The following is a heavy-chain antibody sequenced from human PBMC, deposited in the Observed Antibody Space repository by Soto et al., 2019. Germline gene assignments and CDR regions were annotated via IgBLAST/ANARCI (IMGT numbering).Heavy chain of an antibody. J-gene: IGHJ1*01. D-gene: IGHD3-16*01. V-gene: IGHV3-33*08. CDR3: ARGWRYDYVWGSYSIYY. CDR1: GFTFSSYG. Sequence: PGGSLRLSCAASGFTFSSYGMHWVRQAPGKGLEWVAVIWYDGSNKYYADSVKGRFTISRDNSKNTLYLQMNSLRAEDTAVYYCARGWRYDYVWGSYSIYYWGQGTLVTVSS. CDR2: IWYDGSNK.